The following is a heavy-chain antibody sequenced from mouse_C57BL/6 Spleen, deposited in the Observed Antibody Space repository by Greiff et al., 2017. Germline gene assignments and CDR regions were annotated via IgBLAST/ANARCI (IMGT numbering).Heavy chain of an antibody. J-gene: IGHJ2*01. CDR1: GFTFSSSG. CDR2: ISSGGSYT. CDR3: ARHGGNYFDY. V-gene: IGHV5-6*02. Sequence: DVKLVESGGDLVKPGGSLKLSCAASGFTFSSSGMSWVRQTPDKRLEWVATISSGGSYTYYPDSVKGRFTISRDNAKNTLYLQMSSLKSEDTAMYYCARHGGNYFDYWGQGTTLTVSS.